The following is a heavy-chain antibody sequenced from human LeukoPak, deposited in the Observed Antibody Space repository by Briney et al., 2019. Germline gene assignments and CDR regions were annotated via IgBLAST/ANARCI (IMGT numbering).Heavy chain of an antibody. J-gene: IGHJ4*02. CDR3: AKGYYDFWSGYNEPFDY. V-gene: IGHV3-30*02. CDR1: GFTFSSYG. Sequence: GGSLRLSCAASGFTFSSYGMHWVRQAPGKGLEWVAFIRYDGSNKYYADSVKGRFTISRDNSKNTLYLQMNSLRAEDTAVYYRAKGYYDFWSGYNEPFDYWGQGTLVTVSS. D-gene: IGHD3-3*01. CDR2: IRYDGSNK.